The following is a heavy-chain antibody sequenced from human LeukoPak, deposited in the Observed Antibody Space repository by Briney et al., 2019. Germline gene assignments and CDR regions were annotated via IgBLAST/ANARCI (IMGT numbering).Heavy chain of an antibody. J-gene: IGHJ4*02. V-gene: IGHV1-2*02. CDR2: INPNSGGT. Sequence: ASVKVSCKTSGYPFTTWEINWVRQAAGQGLEWMGWINPNSGGTNYAQKFQGRVTMTRDTSISTAYMELSRLRSDDTAVYYCARGPLAVAKDYWGQGTLVTVSS. CDR1: GYPFTTWE. D-gene: IGHD6-19*01. CDR3: ARGPLAVAKDY.